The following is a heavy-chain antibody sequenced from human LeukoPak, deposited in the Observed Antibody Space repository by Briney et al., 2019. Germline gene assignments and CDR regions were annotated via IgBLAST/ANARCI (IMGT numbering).Heavy chain of an antibody. CDR3: ARGRVGATTCFDY. CDR2: IYSGGST. J-gene: IGHJ4*02. CDR1: GFIVSSGY. Sequence: GGSLRLSCAASGFIVSSGYMTWVRQAPGEGLEWVSVIYSGGSTYYADSVKGRFTISRDSSKNTLYLQMNGLRAEDTAVYYCARGRVGATTCFDYWGRGTLVTVSS. V-gene: IGHV3-66*02. D-gene: IGHD1-26*01.